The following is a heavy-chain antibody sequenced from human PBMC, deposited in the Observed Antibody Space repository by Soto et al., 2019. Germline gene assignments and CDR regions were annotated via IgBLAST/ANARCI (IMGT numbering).Heavy chain of an antibody. CDR2: INPDGSTT. D-gene: IGHD1-26*01. Sequence: LRLSCTASGFTFSTYWMNWVRQAPGKGLDWVSLINPDGSTTTYAESVKGRFTIFRDNAKNTVYLQMTSLRVEDTAVYYCARDLRGSPDYWGQGTLVTVSS. CDR1: GFTFSTYW. V-gene: IGHV3-74*03. J-gene: IGHJ4*02. CDR3: ARDLRGSPDY.